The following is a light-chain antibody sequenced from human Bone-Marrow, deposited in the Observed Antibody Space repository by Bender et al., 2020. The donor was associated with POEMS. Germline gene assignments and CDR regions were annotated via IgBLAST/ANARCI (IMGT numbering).Light chain of an antibody. Sequence: SYELTQPPSVSVSPGQTASITCSGDKLGDKYACWYQQKPGQSPVLVIYQDSKRPSGIPERFSGSNSGNTATLTISGTQAMDEADYYCQAWDTGAALVFGRGTKLTVL. V-gene: IGLV3-1*01. CDR2: QDS. CDR1: KLGDKY. CDR3: QAWDTGAALV. J-gene: IGLJ3*02.